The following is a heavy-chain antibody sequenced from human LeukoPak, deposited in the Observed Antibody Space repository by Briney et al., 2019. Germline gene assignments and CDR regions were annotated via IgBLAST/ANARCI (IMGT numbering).Heavy chain of an antibody. J-gene: IGHJ3*02. CDR1: GFTFSSYS. D-gene: IGHD6-13*01. Sequence: PGGSLRLSCAASGFTFSSYSMNWVRQDPGKGLELVSYISSSSSTIYYADSVKCRFTISRDNAKNSLYLQMNSLRAEDTAVYYCARDPDPGIAAASDAFDIWGQGTMVTVSS. CDR3: ARDPDPGIAAASDAFDI. V-gene: IGHV3-48*01. CDR2: ISSSSSTI.